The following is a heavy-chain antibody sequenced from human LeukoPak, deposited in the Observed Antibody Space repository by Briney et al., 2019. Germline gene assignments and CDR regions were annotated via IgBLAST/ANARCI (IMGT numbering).Heavy chain of an antibody. J-gene: IGHJ6*03. Sequence: SETLSLTCTVSGYSISSGYYWGWIRPPPGKGLEWIGSIYHSGSTYYNPSLKSRVTISVDTSKNHFSLELSSVTAADTAVYFCARGRVSSSSWHSTYYYYFYMDVWGKGTTVTVSS. CDR1: GYSISSGYY. CDR3: ARGRVSSSSWHSTYYYYFYMDV. CDR2: IYHSGST. D-gene: IGHD6-13*01. V-gene: IGHV4-38-2*02.